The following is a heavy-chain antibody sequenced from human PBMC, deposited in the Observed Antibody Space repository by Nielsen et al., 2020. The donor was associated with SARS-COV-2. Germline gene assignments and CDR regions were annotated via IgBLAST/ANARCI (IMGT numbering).Heavy chain of an antibody. Sequence: WIRQPPGKGLEWVGEINHSGSTNYNPSLKSRVTISVDTSKNQFSLKLSSVTAADTAVYYCARQLRFLEPPYYYYYYMDVWGKGTTVTVSS. D-gene: IGHD3-3*01. CDR3: ARQLRFLEPPYYYYYYMDV. CDR2: INHSGST. J-gene: IGHJ6*03. V-gene: IGHV4-34*01.